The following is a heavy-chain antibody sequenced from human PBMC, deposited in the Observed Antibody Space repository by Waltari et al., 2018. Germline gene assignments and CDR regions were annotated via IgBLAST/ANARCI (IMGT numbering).Heavy chain of an antibody. CDR2: IIPIFGTA. CDR3: ARSGDSSGYPSWYFQH. CDR1: GGTFSSYA. J-gene: IGHJ1*01. D-gene: IGHD3-22*01. Sequence: QVQLVQSGAEVKKPGSSVKVSCKASGGTFSSYAISWVRQATGQGLEWMGGIIPIFGTANYAQKFQGRVTITTDEYTSTAYMELSSLRSEDTAVYYCARSGDSSGYPSWYFQHWGQGTLVTVSS. V-gene: IGHV1-69*05.